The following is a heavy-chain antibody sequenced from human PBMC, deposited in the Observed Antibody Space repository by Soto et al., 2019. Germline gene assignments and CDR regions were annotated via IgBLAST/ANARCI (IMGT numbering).Heavy chain of an antibody. CDR1: GDSIASSYW. Sequence: SETLSLTCVVSGDSIASSYWWSWVRQPPEKGLEWIGEIYHSGTTNYNPSLKSRVTILQDKSNNQFSLRLDSVTAAETAVYYCVWAYGSGNNYGMDVWGQGTTVTGSS. D-gene: IGHD3-10*01. J-gene: IGHJ6*02. CDR2: IYHSGTT. CDR3: VWAYGSGNNYGMDV. V-gene: IGHV4-4*02.